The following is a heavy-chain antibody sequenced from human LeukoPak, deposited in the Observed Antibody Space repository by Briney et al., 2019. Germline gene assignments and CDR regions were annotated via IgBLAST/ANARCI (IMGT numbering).Heavy chain of an antibody. CDR1: GGSFSGYY. V-gene: IGHV4-34*01. CDR3: ARELQWLVYFDY. J-gene: IGHJ4*02. Sequence: SETLSLTCAVYGGSFSGYYWSWIRQPPGKGLEWIGEINHSGSTNYNPSLKSRVTISVDTSKNQFSLKLSSVTAADTAVYYCARELQWLVYFDYWGQGTLVTVSS. D-gene: IGHD6-19*01. CDR2: INHSGST.